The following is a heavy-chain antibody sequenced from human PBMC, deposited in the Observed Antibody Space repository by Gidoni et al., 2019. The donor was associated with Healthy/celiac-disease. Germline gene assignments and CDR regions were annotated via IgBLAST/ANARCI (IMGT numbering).Heavy chain of an antibody. CDR3: ARRPAATYYYYYGMDV. V-gene: IGHV1-69*01. CDR2: ILPICGTA. Sequence: QVQLVQSGAEVTKPGSSVKVSCKASGGTFSRYAISWVRQAPGQGLEWMGGILPICGTANYAQKFQGRVTITADESTSTAYMELSSLRSEDTAVYYCARRPAATYYYYYGMDVWGQGTTVTVSS. D-gene: IGHD2-2*01. CDR1: GGTFSRYA. J-gene: IGHJ6*02.